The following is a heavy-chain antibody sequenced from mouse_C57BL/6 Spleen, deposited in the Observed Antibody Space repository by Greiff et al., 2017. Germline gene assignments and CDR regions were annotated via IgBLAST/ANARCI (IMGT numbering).Heavy chain of an antibody. V-gene: IGHV2-6-1*01. D-gene: IGHD1-1*01. CDR2: IWSDGST. CDR1: GFSLTSYG. J-gene: IGHJ4*01. Sequence: VQLKESGPGLVAPSQSLSITCTVSGFSLTSYGVHWVRQPPGKGLEWLVVIWSDGSTTYNAARKSRLSISKDNSKSQVFLKMNSLQTDDTAMYYCARQIYYYGSSPYAMGYWGQGTSVTVSS. CDR3: ARQIYYYGSSPYAMGY.